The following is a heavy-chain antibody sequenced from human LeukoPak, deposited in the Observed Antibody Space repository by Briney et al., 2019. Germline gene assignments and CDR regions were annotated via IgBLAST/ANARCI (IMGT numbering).Heavy chain of an antibody. Sequence: GGSLRLSCAASGFTSSNYDMHWVRQAPGKGLEWVSAISSSSSYIYYADSIKGRFTISRDNAENSLYLQMNSLRAVDTAVYFCARGEEKATITALDSWGQGTLVTVSS. D-gene: IGHD5-24*01. CDR3: ARGEEKATITALDS. CDR2: ISSSSSYI. CDR1: GFTSSNYD. V-gene: IGHV3-21*01. J-gene: IGHJ4*02.